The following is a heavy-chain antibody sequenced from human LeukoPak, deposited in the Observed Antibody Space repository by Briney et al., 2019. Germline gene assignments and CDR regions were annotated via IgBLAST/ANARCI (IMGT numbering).Heavy chain of an antibody. CDR2: ISSSSSYI. Sequence: PGGSLRLSCAASGFTFSSYSMNWVRQAPGKGLEWVSSISSSSSYIHYPDSVKGRFTISRDNAKNSLYLQMNSLRAEDTAVYYCASPRPGYCSSTSCSYAIEYFQHWGQGTLVTVSS. J-gene: IGHJ1*01. CDR1: GFTFSSYS. CDR3: ASPRPGYCSSTSCSYAIEYFQH. D-gene: IGHD2-2*01. V-gene: IGHV3-21*01.